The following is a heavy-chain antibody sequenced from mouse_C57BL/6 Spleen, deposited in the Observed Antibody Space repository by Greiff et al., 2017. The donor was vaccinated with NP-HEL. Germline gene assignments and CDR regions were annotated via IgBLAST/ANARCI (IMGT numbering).Heavy chain of an antibody. D-gene: IGHD2-1*01. CDR1: GFSLTSYG. V-gene: IGHV2-2*01. CDR2: IWSGGST. Sequence: VKLMESGPGLVQPSQSLSITCTVSGFSLTSYGVPWVRQSPGKGLEWLGVIWSGGSTDYNAAFISRLSISKDNSKSQVFFKMNSLQADDTAIYYCARNCMGWYPVDYAMDDWGQGTSVTVSS. CDR3: ARNCMGWYPVDYAMDD. J-gene: IGHJ4*01.